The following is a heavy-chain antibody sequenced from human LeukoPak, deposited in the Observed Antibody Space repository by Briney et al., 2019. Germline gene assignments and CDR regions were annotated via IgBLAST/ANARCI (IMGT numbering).Heavy chain of an antibody. CDR3: ARAHYYYYYLDV. V-gene: IGHV3-13*01. CDR2: IGTAGDT. J-gene: IGHJ6*03. CDR1: GFTFSSYD. Sequence: GGSLRLSCAASGFTFSSYDMHWVRQATGKGLEWVSAIGTAGDTYYPGSVKGRFTISRENAKDSLYLQMNSLRAGDRAVYYCARAHYYYYYLDVWGKGTTVTVSS.